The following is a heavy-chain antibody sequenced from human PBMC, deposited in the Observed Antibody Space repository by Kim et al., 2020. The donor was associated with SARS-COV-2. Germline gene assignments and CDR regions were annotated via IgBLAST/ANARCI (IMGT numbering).Heavy chain of an antibody. CDR3: ASLGWVAFDI. V-gene: IGHV3-30*03. CDR1: GFTFSSYG. D-gene: IGHD6-13*01. J-gene: IGHJ3*02. Sequence: GGSLRLSCAASGFTFSSYGMHWVRQAPGKGLEWVSVISYDGSNKYYADSVKGRFTISRDNSKNTLYLQMNSLRAEDTAVYYCASLGWVAFDIWGQGTMVT. CDR2: ISYDGSNK.